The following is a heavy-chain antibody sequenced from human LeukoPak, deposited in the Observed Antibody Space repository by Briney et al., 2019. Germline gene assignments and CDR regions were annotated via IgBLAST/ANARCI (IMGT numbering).Heavy chain of an antibody. CDR2: MNPNSGNT. CDR3: ARVHGDYGDYRGYYYYYMDV. Sequence: GASVKVSCKASGYTFTSYYMHWVRQATGQGLEWMGWMNPNSGNTGYAQKFQGRVTMTRNTSISTAYMELSSLRSEDTAVYYCARVHGDYGDYRGYYYYYMDVWGKGTTVTISS. CDR1: GYTFTSYY. D-gene: IGHD4-17*01. V-gene: IGHV1-8*02. J-gene: IGHJ6*03.